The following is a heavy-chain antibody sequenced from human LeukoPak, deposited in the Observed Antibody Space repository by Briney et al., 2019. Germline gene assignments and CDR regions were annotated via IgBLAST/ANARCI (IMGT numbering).Heavy chain of an antibody. V-gene: IGHV4-59*12. CDR1: GGSISSYY. CDR3: ARLPCYYDSSGYPFDY. Sequence: PSETLSLTCTVSGGSISSYYWNWIRQPPGKGLEWIGYIYYSGSTNYNPSLKSRVTISVDTSKNQFSLKLSSVTAADTAVYYCARLPCYYDSSGYPFDYWGQGTLVTVSS. D-gene: IGHD3-22*01. CDR2: IYYSGST. J-gene: IGHJ4*02.